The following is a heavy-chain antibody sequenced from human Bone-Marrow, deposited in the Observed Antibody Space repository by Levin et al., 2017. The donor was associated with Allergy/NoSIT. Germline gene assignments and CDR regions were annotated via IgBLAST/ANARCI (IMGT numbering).Heavy chain of an antibody. Sequence: GGSLRLSCGASGFSFDESAMHWVRQVPGKGLEWVSSIHWNSGSIGYADSVKGRFTISRDNAKNSLYLQMNSLRVEDTALYFCASYDFWNSYYAHWGQGTLVTVSS. CDR3: ASYDFWNSYYAH. V-gene: IGHV3-9*01. CDR1: GFSFDESA. D-gene: IGHD3-3*01. CDR2: IHWNSGSI. J-gene: IGHJ4*02.